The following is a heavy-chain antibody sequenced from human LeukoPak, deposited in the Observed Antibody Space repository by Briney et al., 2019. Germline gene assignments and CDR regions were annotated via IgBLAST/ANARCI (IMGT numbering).Heavy chain of an antibody. CDR2: ISYDGSNK. J-gene: IGHJ4*02. CDR3: ASSSLIAVAGRPLGY. CDR1: GFTFSSYA. Sequence: PGGSLRLSCAASGFTFSSYAMHWVRQAPGKGLEWVAVISYDGSNKYYADSVKGRFTISRDNSKNTLYLQMNSLRAEDTAVYYCASSSLIAVAGRPLGYWGQGTLVTVSS. D-gene: IGHD6-19*01. V-gene: IGHV3-30-3*01.